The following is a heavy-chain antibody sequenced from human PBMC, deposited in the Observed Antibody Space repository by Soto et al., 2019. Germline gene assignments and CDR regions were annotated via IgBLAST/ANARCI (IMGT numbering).Heavy chain of an antibody. D-gene: IGHD2-2*01. CDR3: ARDSCSSTSCYGEGGFDP. Sequence: QVQLVESGGGVVQPGRSLRLSCAASGFTFSSYGMHWVRQAPGKGLEWVAVIWYDGSNKYYADSVKGRFTISRDNSKNTLYLQMNSLRAEDTAVYYCARDSCSSTSCYGEGGFDPWGQGTLVTVSS. V-gene: IGHV3-33*01. CDR2: IWYDGSNK. J-gene: IGHJ5*02. CDR1: GFTFSSYG.